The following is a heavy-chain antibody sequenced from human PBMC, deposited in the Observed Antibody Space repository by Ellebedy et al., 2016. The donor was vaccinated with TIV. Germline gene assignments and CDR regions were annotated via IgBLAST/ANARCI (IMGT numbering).Heavy chain of an antibody. D-gene: IGHD6-13*01. CDR1: GFTFSSYA. J-gene: IGHJ4*02. CDR2: ISDSGGNT. CDR3: ARDSVRSRSWDNDY. V-gene: IGHV3-23*01. Sequence: GESLKISCVASGFTFSSYAMCWVRQAPGKGLEWVSTISDSGGNTYFPDSVKGRLTISRDNSRNTVYLQMNNLRAEDTAVYYCARDSVRSRSWDNDYWGQGTLVTVSS.